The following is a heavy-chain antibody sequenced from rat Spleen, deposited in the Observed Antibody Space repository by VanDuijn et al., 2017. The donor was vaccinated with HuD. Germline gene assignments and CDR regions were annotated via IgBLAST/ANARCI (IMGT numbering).Heavy chain of an antibody. CDR1: GYSITSSYR. V-gene: IGHV3-3*01. CDR3: ARENIYYGFYYFDY. J-gene: IGHJ2*01. CDR2: INNAGST. D-gene: IGHD1-6*01. Sequence: EVQLQESGPGLVKPSQSLSLTCSVTGYSITSSYRWNWIRKFPGNKLEWMGYINNAGSTNYNPSLKSRISITRDTSKNQFFLQVNSVSSEDTATYYCARENIYYGFYYFDYWGQGVMVTVSS.